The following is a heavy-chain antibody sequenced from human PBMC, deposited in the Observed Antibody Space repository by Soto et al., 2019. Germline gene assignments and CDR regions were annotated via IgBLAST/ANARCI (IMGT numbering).Heavy chain of an antibody. CDR1: GFTFDTYG. Sequence: GGSLRLSCVASGFTFDTYGIHWVRQAPGKGLQWVALISYEGSNTYYADSVRGRFTISRDNSKNTLYRQMNTLRPEDTGLYYCARVTPGNNLYYFSGLDFWGQGTSVTVSS. V-gene: IGHV3-30-3*01. CDR3: ARVTPGNNLYYFSGLDF. CDR2: ISYEGSNT. D-gene: IGHD1-1*01. J-gene: IGHJ6*02.